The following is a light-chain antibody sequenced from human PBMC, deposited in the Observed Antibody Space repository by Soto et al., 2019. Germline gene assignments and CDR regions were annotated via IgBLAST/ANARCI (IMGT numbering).Light chain of an antibody. J-gene: IGKJ3*01. Sequence: EIVLTQSPCTLSLSPGERATLSCRASQSVSSSNLAWYQQKPGQAPRLLIYAASSRATGIPDRFSGSGSGADFTLTISRLEPEDFAAYYCQQYGSSPFTFGPGTKVD. V-gene: IGKV3-20*01. CDR3: QQYGSSPFT. CDR1: QSVSSSN. CDR2: AAS.